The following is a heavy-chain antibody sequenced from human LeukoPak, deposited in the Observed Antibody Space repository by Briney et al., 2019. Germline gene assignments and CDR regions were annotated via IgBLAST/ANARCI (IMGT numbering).Heavy chain of an antibody. CDR2: ISWNSGSI. V-gene: IGHV3-9*01. CDR1: GFTFDDYA. CDR3: AKGSVVVVAATQFDY. Sequence: GGSLRLSCAASGFTFDDYAMHWVRQAPGKGLEWVSGISWNSGSIGYADSVKGRFTIPRDNAKNSLYLQMNSLRAEDTALYYCAKGSVVVVAATQFDYWGQGTLVTVSS. D-gene: IGHD2-15*01. J-gene: IGHJ4*02.